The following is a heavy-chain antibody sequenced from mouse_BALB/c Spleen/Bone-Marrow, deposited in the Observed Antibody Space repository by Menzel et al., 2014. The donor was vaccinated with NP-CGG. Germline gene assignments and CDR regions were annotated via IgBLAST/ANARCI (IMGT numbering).Heavy chain of an antibody. CDR3: ARSPYYYGSGYGYFDV. J-gene: IGHJ1*01. V-gene: IGHV5-4*02. CDR1: GFTFSDYS. D-gene: IGHD1-1*01. CDR2: ISDGGSYT. Sequence: EVKLMESGGGLVKPGGSLKLSCAASGFTFSDYSMYWVRQTPEKRLEWVATISDGGSYTYYPDSVKGRFTISRDNVRNNLYLQMSSLKPEDTAMYYCARSPYYYGSGYGYFDVWGAGTTVTVSS.